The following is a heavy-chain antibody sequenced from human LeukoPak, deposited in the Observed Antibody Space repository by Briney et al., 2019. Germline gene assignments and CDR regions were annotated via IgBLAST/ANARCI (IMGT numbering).Heavy chain of an antibody. CDR2: INPNSGGT. CDR1: GSTFTGYY. V-gene: IGHV1-2*02. J-gene: IGHJ4*02. D-gene: IGHD3-22*01. Sequence: ASVKVSCKASGSTFTGYYMHWVRQAPGQGLEWMGWINPNSGGTNYAQKFQGRVTMTRDTSISTAYMELSRLRSDDTAVYYCARDRGYYYDSSGYSPFDYWGQGTLVTVSS. CDR3: ARDRGYYYDSSGYSPFDY.